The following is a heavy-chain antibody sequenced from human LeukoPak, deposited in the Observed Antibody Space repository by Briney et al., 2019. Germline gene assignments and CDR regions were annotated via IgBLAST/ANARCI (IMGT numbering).Heavy chain of an antibody. CDR1: GFTFDDYA. CDR2: ISWNSGSI. V-gene: IGHV3-9*01. Sequence: PGRSLRLSCAASGFTFDDYAMHWVRQAPGKGLEWVSGISWNSGSIGYADSVKGRFTISRDNAKNSLYLQMNSLRAEDTALYYCARGLDYDILTGIDMDVWGQGTTVTVSS. D-gene: IGHD3-9*01. CDR3: ARGLDYDILTGIDMDV. J-gene: IGHJ6*02.